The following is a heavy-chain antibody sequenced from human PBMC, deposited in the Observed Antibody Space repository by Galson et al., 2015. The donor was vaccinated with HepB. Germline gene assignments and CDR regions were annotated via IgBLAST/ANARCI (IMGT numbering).Heavy chain of an antibody. V-gene: IGHV3-23*01. J-gene: IGHJ4*02. D-gene: IGHD5-12*01. CDR3: ARDGYNRVPFDY. CDR2: ISGTGANT. Sequence: SLRLSCAASGFTLNSYAMSWVRQAPGKGLEWVSEISGTGANTYYADSVRGRFTVSRDNSRNTLYLQVNSLRTEDTARYYCARDGYNRVPFDYWGQGTLVAVSS. CDR1: GFTLNSYA.